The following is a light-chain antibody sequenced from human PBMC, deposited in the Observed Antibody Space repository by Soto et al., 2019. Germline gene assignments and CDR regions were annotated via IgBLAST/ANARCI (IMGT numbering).Light chain of an antibody. CDR2: SNN. Sequence: QSVLTQPPSASGTPGQRVTISCSGSSSNIGSSTVNWYQQLPGTAPKLLISSNNQRPSGVPDRFSGSKSGTSASLAISGLQCEDEADYCCAAWDDSLNGAVFGGGTKLTVL. CDR3: AAWDDSLNGAV. V-gene: IGLV1-44*01. CDR1: SSNIGSST. J-gene: IGLJ2*01.